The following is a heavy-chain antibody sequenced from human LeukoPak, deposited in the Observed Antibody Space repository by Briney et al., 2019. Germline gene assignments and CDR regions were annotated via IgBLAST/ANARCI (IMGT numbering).Heavy chain of an antibody. D-gene: IGHD3-10*01. Sequence: ASVRVSCKAFGYTFTSYYMHWVRQAPGQGLEWMGIMNPSGGSTSYAQKFQDRVGMTRDTSTSTVYMELSSLRSEDTAVYYCARGISITMVRGVIDYWGQGTLVTVS. CDR3: ARGISITMVRGVIDY. V-gene: IGHV1-46*01. CDR1: GYTFTSYY. CDR2: MNPSGGST. J-gene: IGHJ4*02.